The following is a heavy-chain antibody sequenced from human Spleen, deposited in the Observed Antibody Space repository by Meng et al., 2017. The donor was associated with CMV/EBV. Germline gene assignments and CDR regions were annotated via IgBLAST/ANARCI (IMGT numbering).Heavy chain of an antibody. CDR2: ILPIFGTA. V-gene: IGHV1-69*05. CDR1: GGTFSSYA. CDR3: ASQEPTRGTYTYYGMDV. D-gene: IGHD5-24*01. J-gene: IGHJ6*02. Sequence: SVKVSCKASGGTFSSYAISWVRQAPGQGLEWMGGILPIFGTANYPQKFQGRVTITTDESTTTAYLEVSSLRSEDTAVYYCASQEPTRGTYTYYGMDVWGQGTTVTVSS.